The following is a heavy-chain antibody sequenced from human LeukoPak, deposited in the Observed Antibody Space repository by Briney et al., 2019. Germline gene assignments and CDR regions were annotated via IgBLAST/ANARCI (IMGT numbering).Heavy chain of an antibody. J-gene: IGHJ6*03. Sequence: ASVKVSCKASGYTFTSYGISWVRQAPGQGLEWMGWMNPNSGNTGYAQKFQGRVTMTRNTSISTAYMELSSLRSEDTAVYYCARGTTVTTLRYYYYYYMDVWGKGTTVTISS. CDR2: MNPNSGNT. CDR1: GYTFTSYG. V-gene: IGHV1-8*02. CDR3: ARGTTVTTLRYYYYYYMDV. D-gene: IGHD4-17*01.